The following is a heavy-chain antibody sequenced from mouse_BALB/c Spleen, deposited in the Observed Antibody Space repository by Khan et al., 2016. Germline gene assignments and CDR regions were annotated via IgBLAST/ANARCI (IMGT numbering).Heavy chain of an antibody. CDR2: INTKTGEA. Sequence: QFQLVQSGPELKKPGETVKISCKASGYSFTNYGMNWVKQAPGKGLKWMGWINTKTGEAAFADDFEGRFAFSLETSARTAYLQINNLKNEDTATYFCARPDHWGQGTTLTVSS. CDR1: GYSFTNYG. CDR3: ARPDH. J-gene: IGHJ2*01. V-gene: IGHV9-3-1*01.